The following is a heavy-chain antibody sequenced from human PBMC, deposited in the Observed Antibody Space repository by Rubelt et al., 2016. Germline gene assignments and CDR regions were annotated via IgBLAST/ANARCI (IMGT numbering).Heavy chain of an antibody. Sequence: QVQLVQSGAEVKKPGASVKVSCKASGYTFTSYGISWLRQAPGQGLEWMGWISAYNGTTNYAQKLQGRVTMTTDTSTSTAYTERRGLRSDDTAVYYGARDRIRTAARQGWYFDLWGRGTLVTVSS. V-gene: IGHV1-18*01. J-gene: IGHJ2*01. CDR1: GYTFTSYG. CDR3: ARDRIRTAARQGWYFDL. D-gene: IGHD6-6*01. CDR2: ISAYNGTT.